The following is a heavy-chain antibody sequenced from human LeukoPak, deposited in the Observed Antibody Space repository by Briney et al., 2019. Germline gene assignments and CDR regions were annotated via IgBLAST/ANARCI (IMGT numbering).Heavy chain of an antibody. Sequence: SETPSLTCTVSGGSVSSSSYYWGWIRQPPGKGLEWIGSIYYSGSTYYNPSLKSRVTISVDTSKNQFSLRLTSVTAADTAVYYCARQYDYASGSYQPYYFDYWGQGTLVTVSS. CDR3: ARQYDYASGSYQPYYFDY. D-gene: IGHD3-10*01. CDR1: GGSVSSSSYY. V-gene: IGHV4-39*01. J-gene: IGHJ4*02. CDR2: IYYSGST.